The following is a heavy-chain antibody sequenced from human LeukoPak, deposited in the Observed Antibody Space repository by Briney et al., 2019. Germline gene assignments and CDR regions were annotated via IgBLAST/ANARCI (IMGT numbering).Heavy chain of an antibody. V-gene: IGHV4-34*01. CDR3: ARNLAAAHFDY. Sequence: PSETLSLTCAVYGGSFSGYYWSWIRQPPGKGLEWIGEINHSGSTNYNPSLKSRVTISVDTSKNQFSLKLSSVTAADTAVYYCARNLAAAHFDYWGQGTLVTVSS. J-gene: IGHJ4*02. CDR1: GGSFSGYY. CDR2: INHSGST. D-gene: IGHD6-13*01.